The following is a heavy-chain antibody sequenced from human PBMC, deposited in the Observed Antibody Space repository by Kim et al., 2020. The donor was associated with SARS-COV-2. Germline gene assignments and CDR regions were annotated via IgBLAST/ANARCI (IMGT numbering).Heavy chain of an antibody. CDR1: GFTFDDYA. D-gene: IGHD2-2*01. J-gene: IGHJ4*02. V-gene: IGHV3-43D*03. CDR3: AKGFLRYQLLSSFDY. CDR2: ISWDGGST. Sequence: GGSLRLSCAASGFTFDDYAMHWVRQAPGKGLEWVSLISWDGGSTYYADSVKGRFTISRDNSKNSLYLQMNSLRAEDTALYYCAKGFLRYQLLSSFDYWGQGTLVTVSS.